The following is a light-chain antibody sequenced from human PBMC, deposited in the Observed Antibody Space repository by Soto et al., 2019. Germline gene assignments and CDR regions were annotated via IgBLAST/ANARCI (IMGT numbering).Light chain of an antibody. CDR1: QTISSW. J-gene: IGKJ4*01. Sequence: DNQMTQSASTLSESVGDRVTITCRASQTISSWLAWYQQKPGKAPKLLIYKASTLKSGVPSRFSGSGSGTEFTLTISSLQPEDFATYYCQQSYSTPLTFGGGTMV. V-gene: IGKV1-5*03. CDR2: KAS. CDR3: QQSYSTPLT.